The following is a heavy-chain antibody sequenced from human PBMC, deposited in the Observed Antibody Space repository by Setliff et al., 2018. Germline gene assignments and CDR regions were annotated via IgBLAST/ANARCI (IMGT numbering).Heavy chain of an antibody. CDR1: GGSISSSSYY. CDR3: ARNWATAQHYYYGMDV. J-gene: IGHJ6*02. V-gene: IGHV3-53*03. D-gene: IGHD2-21*02. Sequence: ETLSLTCTVSGGSISSSSYYWGWIRQPPGKGLEWVSVIYSGGSTYYADSVKGRFTISRDNSKNSLYLQMNSLKTEDTAVYYCARNWATAQHYYYGMDVWGQGTTVT. CDR2: IYSGGST.